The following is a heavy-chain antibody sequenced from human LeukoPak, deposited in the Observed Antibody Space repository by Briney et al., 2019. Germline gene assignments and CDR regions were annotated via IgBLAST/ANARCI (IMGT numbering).Heavy chain of an antibody. D-gene: IGHD4/OR15-4a*01. V-gene: IGHV4-30-2*01. CDR2: IYHSGST. Sequence: SETLSLTCTVSGGSISSGGYYWSWIRQPPGKGLEWIGHIYHSGSTYYNPSLKSRVTISVDRSKNQFSLKLSSVTAADTAVYYCARGLWGSYYYYYYMDVWGKGTTVTVS. J-gene: IGHJ6*03. CDR1: GGSISSGGYY. CDR3: ARGLWGSYYYYYYMDV.